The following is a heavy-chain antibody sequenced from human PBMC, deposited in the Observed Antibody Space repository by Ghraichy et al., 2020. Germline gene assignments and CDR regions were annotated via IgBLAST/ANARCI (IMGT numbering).Heavy chain of an antibody. V-gene: IGHV3-23*01. D-gene: IGHD6-19*01. J-gene: IGHJ4*02. CDR1: GFIFTRYA. CDR2: INNGGNI. CDR3: AKDHISSGWPSFDY. Sequence: LSLTCVASGFIFTRYAMSWVRQAPGKGLEWVASINNGGNIYYADSVKGRFTISRDTSENTLFLQLDSLGAEDTATYYCAKDHISSGWPSFDYWGQGTEVTVSS.